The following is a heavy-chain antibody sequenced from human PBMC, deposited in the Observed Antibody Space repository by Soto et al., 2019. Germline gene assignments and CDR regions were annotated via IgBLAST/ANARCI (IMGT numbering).Heavy chain of an antibody. CDR1: GGSISSYY. J-gene: IGHJ3*02. V-gene: IGHV4-59*01. Sequence: SETLSLTCTVSGGSISSYYWSWIRQPPGKGLEWIGYIYYSGSTNYNPSLKSRVTMSVDTSKNQFSLKLSSVTAADTAVYYCARAQYGDTIWGQGTMVTVSS. CDR2: IYYSGST. D-gene: IGHD4-17*01. CDR3: ARAQYGDTI.